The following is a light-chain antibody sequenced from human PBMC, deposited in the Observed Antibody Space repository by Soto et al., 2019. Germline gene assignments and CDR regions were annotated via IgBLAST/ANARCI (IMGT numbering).Light chain of an antibody. CDR2: AXS. J-gene: IGKJ1*01. V-gene: IGKV3-15*01. CDR3: QQYTDWPTT. Sequence: ERVLTQSPATVSLSPGNRAPLSXRAGHSGRTTGAWYPQSTGXAPRXXXYAXSTRATGGPARLSGGGSGTDFTLTVTSLQSEDFGIYYCQQYTDWPTTFGQGTKVDIK. CDR1: HSGRTT.